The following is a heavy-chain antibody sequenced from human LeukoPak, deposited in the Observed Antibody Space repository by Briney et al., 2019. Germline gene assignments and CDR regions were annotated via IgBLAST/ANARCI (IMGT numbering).Heavy chain of an antibody. V-gene: IGHV3-23*01. CDR1: GFTFSSYA. J-gene: IGHJ6*02. CDR2: ISGSGGST. Sequence: GSLRLSCAASGFTFSSYAMSWVRQAPGKGLEWVSAISGSGGSTYYADSVKGRFTISRDNSKNTLYLQMNSLRAEDTAVYYCARKWAAAGTSVDYYYGMDVWGQGTTVTVSS. CDR3: ARKWAAAGTSVDYYYGMDV. D-gene: IGHD6-13*01.